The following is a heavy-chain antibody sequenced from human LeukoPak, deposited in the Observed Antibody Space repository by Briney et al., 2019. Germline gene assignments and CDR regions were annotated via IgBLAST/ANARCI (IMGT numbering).Heavy chain of an antibody. J-gene: IGHJ4*02. CDR3: AKDRSGWAGDY. D-gene: IGHD6-19*01. CDR2: IRYDGSNK. Sequence: AGSLRLSCAASGFTFSSYGMHWVRQAPGKGLEWVAFIRYDGSNKNYALSVSGRFTISRDNSKNSLYLQMNSLRAEDTAVYYCAKDRSGWAGDYWGQGTLVTVSS. V-gene: IGHV3-30*02. CDR1: GFTFSSYG.